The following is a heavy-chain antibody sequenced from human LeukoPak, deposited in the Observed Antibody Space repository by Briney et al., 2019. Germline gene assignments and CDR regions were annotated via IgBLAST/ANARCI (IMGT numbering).Heavy chain of an antibody. CDR3: AEGRRDAASYYFDY. D-gene: IGHD5-24*01. CDR2: IYYSGST. Sequence: SKTLSLTCTVSGGSISSSSYYWGWIRQPPGKGLEWIGSIYYSGSTYYNPSLKSRVTISVDMSKNQFSLKLSSVTAADTAVYYCAEGRRDAASYYFDYWGQGTLVTVSS. V-gene: IGHV4-39*01. J-gene: IGHJ4*02. CDR1: GGSISSSSYY.